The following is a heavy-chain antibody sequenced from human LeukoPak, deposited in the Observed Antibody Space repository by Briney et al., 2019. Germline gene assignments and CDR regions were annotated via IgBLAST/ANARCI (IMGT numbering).Heavy chain of an antibody. Sequence: GGSLRLSCAASGFTFSSYAMSWVRQAPGKGLEWVSTISGGGGSTFYADSVKGRFTISRDNSKNTLYLQMNSLRAEDTAVYYCAKVPSDSSDAFDIWGQGTMVTVSS. CDR3: AKVPSDSSDAFDI. J-gene: IGHJ3*02. V-gene: IGHV3-23*01. D-gene: IGHD6-13*01. CDR2: ISGGGGST. CDR1: GFTFSSYA.